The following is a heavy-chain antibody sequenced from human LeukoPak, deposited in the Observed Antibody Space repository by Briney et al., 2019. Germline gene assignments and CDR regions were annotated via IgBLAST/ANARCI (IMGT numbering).Heavy chain of an antibody. J-gene: IGHJ4*02. CDR1: GGSFSSYY. CDR2: IYYSGSA. V-gene: IGHV4-39*07. D-gene: IGHD5-12*01. Sequence: SETLSLTCAVYGGSFSSYYWAWIRQPPGKGLEWIGSIYYSGSAYYNPSLKSRVTISVDTSKKQFSLKLSSVTAADTAVYYCARDLSRSSGYTDYWGQGTLVTVSS. CDR3: ARDLSRSSGYTDY.